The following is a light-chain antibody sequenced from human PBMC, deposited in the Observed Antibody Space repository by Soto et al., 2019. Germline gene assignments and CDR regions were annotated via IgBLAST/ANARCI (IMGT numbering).Light chain of an antibody. CDR3: QQYDNVPYT. CDR1: QGIYNY. CDR2: DAS. V-gene: IGKV1-33*01. J-gene: IGKJ2*01. Sequence: DILMTQSPSSLSASVGDRVTITCQASQGIYNYLNWFQQKPGKAPELLIYDASHLETGVPSRFSGSGSGTDFTFTISSLQPEDIATYYCQQYDNVPYTFGQGTKLEIK.